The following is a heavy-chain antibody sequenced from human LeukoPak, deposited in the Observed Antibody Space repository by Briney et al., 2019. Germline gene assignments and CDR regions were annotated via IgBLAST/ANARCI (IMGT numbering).Heavy chain of an antibody. V-gene: IGHV3-7*03. CDR2: VSRDGSET. J-gene: IGHJ6*02. Sequence: GGSLRLSCAASGFALSSHWMTWVRQVPGGGPEWVANVSRDGSETYYLDSVKGRFTISKDNAKNSLYLQMNSLRAEDTAVYHCARNNGMDVWGQGTTVIVSS. CDR1: GFALSSHW. CDR3: ARNNGMDV.